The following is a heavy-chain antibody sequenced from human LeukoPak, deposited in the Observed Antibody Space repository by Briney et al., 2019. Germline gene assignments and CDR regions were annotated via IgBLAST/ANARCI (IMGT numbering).Heavy chain of an antibody. D-gene: IGHD4-23*01. CDR1: GGTFTGYY. J-gene: IGHJ4*02. Sequence: ASVKVSCKASGGTFTGYYMHWVRQAPGQGLEWMGWINPNSGGTNYAQKFQGRVTMTRDTSISTAYMELSRLRSDDTAVYYCARDYGGDPYYFDHWGQGTLVTVSS. CDR2: INPNSGGT. CDR3: ARDYGGDPYYFDH. V-gene: IGHV1-2*02.